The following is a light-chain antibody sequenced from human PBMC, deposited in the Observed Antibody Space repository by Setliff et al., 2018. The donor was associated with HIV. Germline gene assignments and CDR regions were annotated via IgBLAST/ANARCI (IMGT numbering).Light chain of an antibody. J-gene: IGLJ3*02. V-gene: IGLV1-40*01. Sequence: QSALTQPPSVSGAPGRRVTISCTGTSSNIGAGYNVHWYQQLPGTAPKLLMYGNNNRPSGVPDRFSGSKSGTSASLAITGLQAEDEADYYCQSFDSSLSGHWVFGGGTKVTVL. CDR1: SSNIGAGYN. CDR3: QSFDSSLSGHWV. CDR2: GNN.